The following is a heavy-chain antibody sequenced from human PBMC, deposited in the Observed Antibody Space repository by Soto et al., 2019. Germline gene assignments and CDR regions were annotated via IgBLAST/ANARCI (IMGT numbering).Heavy chain of an antibody. V-gene: IGHV3-30*18. J-gene: IGHJ4*02. CDR1: GFIFSSYG. Sequence: QVQLVESGGGVVQPGRPLSLSCAASGFIFSSYGMHWVRQAPGKGLEWVAVISYDGSHTYYADSVKGRFTITRDNSKNTLYLQMNSLRPEDTAVYYCAKEVHCGGGSCSWSEGFDYWGQGTLLTVSS. CDR2: ISYDGSHT. CDR3: AKEVHCGGGSCSWSEGFDY. D-gene: IGHD2-15*01.